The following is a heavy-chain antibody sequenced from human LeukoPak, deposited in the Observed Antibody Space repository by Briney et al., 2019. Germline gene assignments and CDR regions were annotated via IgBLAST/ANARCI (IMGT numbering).Heavy chain of an antibody. CDR2: ISSSSSYI. J-gene: IGHJ4*02. CDR1: GFTFSSYS. D-gene: IGHD6-13*01. CDR3: ARDRPYSSSSGY. Sequence: PGGSLRLSCAASGFTFSSYSMNRVRQAPGKGLEWVSSISSSSSYIYYADSVKGRFTISRDNAKNSLYLQMNSLRAEDTAVYYCARDRPYSSSSGYWGQGTLVTVSS. V-gene: IGHV3-21*01.